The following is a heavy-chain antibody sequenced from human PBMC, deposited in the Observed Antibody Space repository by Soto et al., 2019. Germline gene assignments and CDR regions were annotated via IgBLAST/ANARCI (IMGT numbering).Heavy chain of an antibody. CDR1: GFIFSTYA. V-gene: IGHV3-23*01. Sequence: PGGSLRLSYAASGFIFSTYAMSWVRQAPGKGLEWVSDISGSGSTTNYADSVKGRFTISRDTAKNSLYLQMSSLRAEDTAVYYCARRAASVVAAFDYWGQGTLVTVSS. D-gene: IGHD2-15*01. CDR3: ARRAASVVAAFDY. J-gene: IGHJ4*02. CDR2: ISGSGSTT.